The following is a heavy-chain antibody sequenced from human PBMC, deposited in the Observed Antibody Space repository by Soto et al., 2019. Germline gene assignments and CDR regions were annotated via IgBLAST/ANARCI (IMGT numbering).Heavy chain of an antibody. CDR2: INPNSGDT. D-gene: IGHD6-19*01. V-gene: IGHV1-2*04. Sequence: GASVKVSCKVSGYIFTGYYMHWVRQAPGQGLEWMGWINPNSGDTNYAQKFQGWVTMTRDTSISTGYMELSRLTFDDTAVYYCARGSRIAVAGNPFSDYWGQGTLVTSPQ. CDR3: ARGSRIAVAGNPFSDY. CDR1: GYIFTGYY. J-gene: IGHJ4*02.